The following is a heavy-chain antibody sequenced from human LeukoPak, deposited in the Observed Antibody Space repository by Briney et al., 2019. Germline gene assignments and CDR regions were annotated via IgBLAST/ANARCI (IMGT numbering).Heavy chain of an antibody. Sequence: PSETLSLTCAVYGGSFSAYYWTWIRQPPGKGLEWIGEINHSGSTYYNPSLKSRVTISVDTSKNQFSLKLSSVTAADTAVYYCARATFYYDNDAFDIWGQGTMVTVSS. V-gene: IGHV4-34*01. CDR2: INHSGST. CDR3: ARATFYYDNDAFDI. D-gene: IGHD3-22*01. J-gene: IGHJ3*02. CDR1: GGSFSAYY.